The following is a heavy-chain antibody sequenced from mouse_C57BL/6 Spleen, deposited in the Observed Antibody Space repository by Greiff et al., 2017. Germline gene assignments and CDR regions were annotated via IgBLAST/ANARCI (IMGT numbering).Heavy chain of an antibody. J-gene: IGHJ2*01. CDR1: GYTFTSYW. V-gene: IGHV1-64*01. CDR3: ARIFMYYFDY. D-gene: IGHD1-2*01. Sequence: QVQLQQSGAELVKPGASVKLSCKASGYTFTSYWMHWVKQRPGQGLEWIGMIHPNSGSTNYNEKFKSKAKLTVDKSSITAYMQLSSLTSEDSAVYYCARIFMYYFDYWGQLTTLTVSS. CDR2: IHPNSGST.